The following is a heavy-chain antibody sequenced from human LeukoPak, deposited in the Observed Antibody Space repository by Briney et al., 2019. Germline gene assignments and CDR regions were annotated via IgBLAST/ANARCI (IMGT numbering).Heavy chain of an antibody. CDR2: VYSDGSDS. V-gene: IGHV3-74*01. Sequence: GGSLRLSCTACGFTFNTYQMHWVRQAPGKGLVWVSRVYSDGSDSRHADSVKGRFTISRDNAKNTLYLQMNSLRVEDTAVYYCTRGANWAFDYWGQRTLVTVSS. CDR3: TRGANWAFDY. J-gene: IGHJ4*02. CDR1: GFTFNTYQ. D-gene: IGHD1-1*01.